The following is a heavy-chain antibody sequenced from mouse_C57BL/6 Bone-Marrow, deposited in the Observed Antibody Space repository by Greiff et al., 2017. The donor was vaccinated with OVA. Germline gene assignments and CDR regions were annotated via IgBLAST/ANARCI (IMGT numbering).Heavy chain of an antibody. V-gene: IGHV1-81*01. CDR2: IYPRSGNT. CDR3: ARCYSNYPFDY. D-gene: IGHD2-5*01. Sequence: VKLVESGAELARPGASVKLSCKASGYTFTSYGISWVKQRTGQGLEWIGEIYPRSGNTYYNEKFKGKATLTADKSSSTAYMELRSLTSEDSAVYFCARCYSNYPFDYWGQGTTLTVSS. CDR1: GYTFTSYG. J-gene: IGHJ2*01.